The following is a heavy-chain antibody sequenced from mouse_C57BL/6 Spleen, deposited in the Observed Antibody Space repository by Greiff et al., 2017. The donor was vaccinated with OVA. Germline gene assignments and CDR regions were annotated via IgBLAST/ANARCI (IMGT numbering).Heavy chain of an antibody. CDR2: IWSGGST. Sequence: VQLQQSGPGLVQPSQSLSITCTVSGFSLTSYGVHWVRQSPGKGLEWLGVIWSGGSTDYNAAFISRLSISKDNSKSQVFFKMNSLQADVTAIYYCARPYDYDGFAYWGQGTLVTVSA. V-gene: IGHV2-2*01. CDR1: GFSLTSYG. J-gene: IGHJ3*01. CDR3: ARPYDYDGFAY. D-gene: IGHD2-4*01.